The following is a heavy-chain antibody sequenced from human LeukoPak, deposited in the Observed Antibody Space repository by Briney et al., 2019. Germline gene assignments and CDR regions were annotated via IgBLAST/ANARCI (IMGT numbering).Heavy chain of an antibody. V-gene: IGHV4-30-2*01. CDR3: ARGLGIKSTYYFDY. CDR2: IYHSGST. CDR1: GGSISSGGYS. J-gene: IGHJ4*02. Sequence: SQTLSLTCAVSGGSISSGGYSWRWIRQPPGKGLEWIGYIYHSGSTYYNPSLKSRVTISVDRSKNQFSLKLSSVTAADTAVYYCARGLGIKSTYYFDYWGQGTLVTVSS. D-gene: IGHD7-27*01.